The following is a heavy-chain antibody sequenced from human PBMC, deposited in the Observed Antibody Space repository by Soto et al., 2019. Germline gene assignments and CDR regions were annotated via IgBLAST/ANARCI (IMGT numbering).Heavy chain of an antibody. D-gene: IGHD1-26*01. Sequence: SVKVSCKASGGTFSSYAISWVRQAPGQGLEWMGGIIPIFGTANYAQKFQVRVTITADESTSTAYMELSSLRSEDTAVYYCARGPSSYVGVNWFDPWGQGTLVTVSS. V-gene: IGHV1-69*13. CDR2: IIPIFGTA. J-gene: IGHJ5*02. CDR3: ARGPSSYVGVNWFDP. CDR1: GGTFSSYA.